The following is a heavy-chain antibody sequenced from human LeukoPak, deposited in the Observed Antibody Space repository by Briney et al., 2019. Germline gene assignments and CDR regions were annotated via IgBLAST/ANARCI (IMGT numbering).Heavy chain of an antibody. D-gene: IGHD5-12*01. CDR1: GLTFNTYA. CDR2: ISYDGSKK. V-gene: IGHV3-30*04. Sequence: GGSLRLSCAASGLTFNTYAMHWVRQAPGKGLEWVTIISYDGSKKYYIDSVRGRFTISRDNSKNTLCLQMNSLRLEDTALYYCAGGDPYRGYDYPGVWGQGILVSVSS. J-gene: IGHJ4*02. CDR3: AGGDPYRGYDYPGV.